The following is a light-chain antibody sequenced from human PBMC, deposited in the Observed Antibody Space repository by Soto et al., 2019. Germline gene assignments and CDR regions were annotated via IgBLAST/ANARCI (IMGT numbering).Light chain of an antibody. CDR3: QQYYSFPFT. CDR1: QDIKKY. Sequence: VISMTQSTSLLSASTGDRVTISCRMSQDIKKYLAWYQQRPGKAPALLIYSASTLKNGSPSRFSGRWSGTDFTLTISRLQSEDFATYYCQQYYSFPFTFGPGTKVDV. CDR2: SAS. J-gene: IGKJ3*01. V-gene: IGKV1D-8*01.